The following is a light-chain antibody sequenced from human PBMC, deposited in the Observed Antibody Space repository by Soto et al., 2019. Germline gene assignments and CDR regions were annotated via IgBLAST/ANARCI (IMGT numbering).Light chain of an antibody. CDR3: QQSDSTPIT. CDR1: QSISSW. Sequence: DMRLTQSPSSLSAYLGDAVTITSRASQSISSWLAWYQQKPGKAPKLLIYTASSLQRGVPSRFSGSGSGTDFTLTISSLQPEDFATYFCQQSDSTPITFGQGTRLEIK. V-gene: IGKV1-39*01. J-gene: IGKJ5*01. CDR2: TAS.